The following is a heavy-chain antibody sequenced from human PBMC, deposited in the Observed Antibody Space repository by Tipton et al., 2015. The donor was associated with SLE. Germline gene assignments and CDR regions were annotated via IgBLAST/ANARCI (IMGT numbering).Heavy chain of an antibody. J-gene: IGHJ5*02. D-gene: IGHD6-19*01. CDR1: GGSLTSYY. CDR3: ARELGEQWLERNNWFDP. Sequence: LRLSCAVYGGSLTSYYWSWIRQAPGKGLEWIGEVNRGGSTKYNPSLKSRVIISMDTSKNQLSLKVSSVTAADTAVYYCARELGEQWLERNNWFDPWGQGTLVSVSS. V-gene: IGHV4-34*01. CDR2: VNRGGST.